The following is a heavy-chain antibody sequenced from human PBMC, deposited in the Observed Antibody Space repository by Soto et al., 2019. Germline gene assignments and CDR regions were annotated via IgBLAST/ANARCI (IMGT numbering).Heavy chain of an antibody. V-gene: IGHV1-69*13. CDR3: ARGVDYDSSGYYYFY. Sequence: GASVKVSCNASGGTFSSYAISWVRQAPGQGLEWMGGIIPIFGTANYAQRFQGRVTITADESTSTAYMELRSLRSEDTAVYYCARGVDYDSSGYYYFYWGQGTLVTVSS. CDR2: IIPIFGTA. J-gene: IGHJ4*02. CDR1: GGTFSSYA. D-gene: IGHD3-22*01.